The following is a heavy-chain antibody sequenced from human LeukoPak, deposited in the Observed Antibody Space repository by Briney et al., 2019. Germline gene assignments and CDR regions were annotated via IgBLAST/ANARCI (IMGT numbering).Heavy chain of an antibody. CDR2: IYHSGST. Sequence: SETLSLTCAVSGGSISSGGYSWSWIRQPPGEGLEWIGYIYHSGSTYYNPSLKSRVTISVDRSKNQFSLKLSSVTAADTAVYYCARGGITMVRGVIKGDAFDIWGQGTMVTVSS. J-gene: IGHJ3*02. CDR3: ARGGITMVRGVIKGDAFDI. D-gene: IGHD3-10*01. V-gene: IGHV4-30-2*01. CDR1: GGSISSGGYS.